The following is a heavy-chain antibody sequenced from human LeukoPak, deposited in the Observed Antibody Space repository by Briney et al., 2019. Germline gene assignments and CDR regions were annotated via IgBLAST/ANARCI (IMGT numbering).Heavy chain of an antibody. D-gene: IGHD3-3*01. CDR3: ARGSSFTSYDFWSGYYSPSDNWFDP. Sequence: PGGSLRLSCAASGFTFSSYSINWVRQAPGKGLEWVSSISSSSSYIYYADSVKGRFTISRDNAKNSLYLQMNSLRAEDTAVYYCARGSSFTSYDFWSGYYSPSDNWFDPWGQGTLVTVSS. J-gene: IGHJ5*02. CDR1: GFTFSSYS. V-gene: IGHV3-21*01. CDR2: ISSSSSYI.